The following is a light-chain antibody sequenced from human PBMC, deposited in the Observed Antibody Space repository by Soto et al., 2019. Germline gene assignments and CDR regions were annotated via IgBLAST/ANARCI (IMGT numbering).Light chain of an antibody. J-gene: IGLJ2*01. CDR2: VNSDGSH. CDR1: SGHRNYA. V-gene: IGLV4-69*01. Sequence: QSVLTQSPSASASLGTPVKLTCTLSSGHRNYAIAWHQQQPEKGPRFLMKVNSDGSHSKGDGIPDRFSGSSSGAERYLTISSLQSEDEADYYCQTWGTGIVVFGGGTKLTVL. CDR3: QTWGTGIVV.